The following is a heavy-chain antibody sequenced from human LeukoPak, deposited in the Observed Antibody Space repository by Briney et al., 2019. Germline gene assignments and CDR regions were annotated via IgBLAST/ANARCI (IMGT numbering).Heavy chain of an antibody. Sequence: GGSLRLSCAASGFTFDDYAMHWVRHAPGKGLEWVSGISWNSGSIGYADSVKGRFTISRDNAKNSLYLQMNSLRAEDTALYYCAKDDDYVWGSYFDYWGQGTLVTVSS. CDR2: ISWNSGSI. D-gene: IGHD3-16*01. J-gene: IGHJ4*02. V-gene: IGHV3-9*01. CDR1: GFTFDDYA. CDR3: AKDDDYVWGSYFDY.